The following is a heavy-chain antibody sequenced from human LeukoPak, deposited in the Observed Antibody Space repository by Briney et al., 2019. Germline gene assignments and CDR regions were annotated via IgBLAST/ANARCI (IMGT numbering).Heavy chain of an antibody. D-gene: IGHD2/OR15-2a*01. CDR2: IYYSGST. CDR1: GGSISSGDYY. CDR3: AREELGDAFDI. J-gene: IGHJ3*02. Sequence: SETLFLTCTVSGGSISSGDYYWSWIRQPPGKGLEWIGYIYYSGSTYYNPSLKSRVTISVDTSKNQFSLKLSSVTAADTAVYYCAREELGDAFDIWGQGTMVTVSP. V-gene: IGHV4-30-4*08.